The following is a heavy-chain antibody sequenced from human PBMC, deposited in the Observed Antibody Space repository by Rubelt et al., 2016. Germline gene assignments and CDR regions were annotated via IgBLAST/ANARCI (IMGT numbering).Heavy chain of an antibody. V-gene: IGHV3-74*01. Sequence: GGSLRLSCAASGFTFSSYWMHWVRQAPGKGLVWVSRINSDGSSTSYADSVKGRFTISRDNAKNTLYLQMNILRAEDTAVYYCARGVVPADRRGGYFDLWGRGTPVTVSS. CDR3: ARGVVPADRRGGYFDL. D-gene: IGHD2-2*01. J-gene: IGHJ2*01. CDR1: GFTFSSYW. CDR2: INSDGSST.